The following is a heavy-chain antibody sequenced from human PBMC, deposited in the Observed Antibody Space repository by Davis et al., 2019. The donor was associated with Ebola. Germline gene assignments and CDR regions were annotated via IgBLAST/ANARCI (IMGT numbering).Heavy chain of an antibody. CDR3: ARGEDNFGWSNGWWFDS. Sequence: GESLKISCKGSGYSFTSYWIGWVRQMPGKGLEWMGIIYPGDSDTRYSPSFQGQVTISVDKSISTAYLQWGSLKASDNAVYYCARGEDNFGWSNGWWFDSWGQGTRVTVSS. CDR1: GYSFTSYW. J-gene: IGHJ5*01. D-gene: IGHD6-19*01. CDR2: IYPGDSDT. V-gene: IGHV5-51*01.